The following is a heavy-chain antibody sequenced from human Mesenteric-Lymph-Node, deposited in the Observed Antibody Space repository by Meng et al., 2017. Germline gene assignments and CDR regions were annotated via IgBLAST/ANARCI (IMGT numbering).Heavy chain of an antibody. D-gene: IGHD3-22*01. CDR2: IYYSGST. J-gene: IGHJ4*01. V-gene: IGHV4-31*03. CDR1: GGSISSGGHS. Sequence: QVQLQESGPGLVKPSLTPSPTCTVSGGSISSGGHSRSWIRQHPGKGLEWIAYIYYSGSTYYNPSLKSRVILSVDTSKNQFSLKLSSVTAADTAVYYCARVDSSGYFLDYWGQGTLVTVSS. CDR3: ARVDSSGYFLDY.